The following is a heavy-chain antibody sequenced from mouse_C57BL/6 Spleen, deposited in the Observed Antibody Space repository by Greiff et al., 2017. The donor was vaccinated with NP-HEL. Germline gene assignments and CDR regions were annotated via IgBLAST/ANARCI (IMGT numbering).Heavy chain of an antibody. D-gene: IGHD6-1*01. Sequence: QVQLQQSGPGLVQPSQSLSITCTVSGFSLASYGVHWVRQSPGKGLEWLGVIWSGGSTDYNAAFISRLSISKDNSKSQVFFKMNSLQADDTAIYYCARGGTLAYYAMDYWGQGTSVTVSS. V-gene: IGHV2-2*01. J-gene: IGHJ4*01. CDR3: ARGGTLAYYAMDY. CDR2: IWSGGST. CDR1: GFSLASYG.